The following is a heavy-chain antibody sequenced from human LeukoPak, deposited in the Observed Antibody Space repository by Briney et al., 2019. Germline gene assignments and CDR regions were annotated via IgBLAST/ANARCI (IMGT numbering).Heavy chain of an antibody. CDR3: ARESYSARFDY. V-gene: IGHV3-48*04. CDR2: ISSGGTII. D-gene: IGHD2-21*01. J-gene: IGHJ4*02. Sequence: PGGSLRLSCAASGFTISSYAMSWVRQAPGKGLEWVSFISSGGTIIYYTDSVKGRFTISRDNAKNSLYLQMNSLRAEDTAVYYCARESYSARFDYWGQGTLVTVSS. CDR1: GFTISSYA.